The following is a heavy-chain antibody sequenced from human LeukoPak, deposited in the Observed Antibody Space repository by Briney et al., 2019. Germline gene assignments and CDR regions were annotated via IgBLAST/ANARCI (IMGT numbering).Heavy chain of an antibody. CDR3: ARDGGRLWFGELYWFDP. J-gene: IGHJ5*02. V-gene: IGHV3-48*03. D-gene: IGHD3-10*01. CDR2: TSSSGSTI. CDR1: GFTFSSYE. Sequence: PGGSLRLSCAASGFTFSSYEMNWVRQAPGKGLEWVSYTSSSGSTIYYADSVKGRFTISRDNAKNSLYLQMNSLRAEDTAVYYCARDGGRLWFGELYWFDPWGQGTLVTVSS.